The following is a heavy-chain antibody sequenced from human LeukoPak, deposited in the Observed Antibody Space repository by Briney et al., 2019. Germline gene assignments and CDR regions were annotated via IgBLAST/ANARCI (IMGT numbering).Heavy chain of an antibody. D-gene: IGHD5/OR15-5a*01. CDR3: RVSRYYFDY. CDR1: GGSFSAYY. J-gene: IGHJ4*02. Sequence: SETLSLTCAVYGGSFSAYYWSWIRQPPGKGLEWIGEVNHRGDTNYNPSLESRVTMSADTSKNHFSLKLTSVTAADTAVYYCRVSRYYFDYWGQGALVTVSS. V-gene: IGHV4-34*01. CDR2: VNHRGDT.